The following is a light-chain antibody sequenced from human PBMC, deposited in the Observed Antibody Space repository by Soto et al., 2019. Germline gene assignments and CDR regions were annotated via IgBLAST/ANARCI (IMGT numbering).Light chain of an antibody. V-gene: IGKV3-11*01. Sequence: EIVLTQSPATLSLSPGERATLSCRASQSVSSYLVWYQQKPGQAPRLLIFDAFNRATGIPARFSGSGSGTDFTLTISSLEHEDFAVYYCQQRSSWPLTFGGGTKVQIK. CDR3: QQRSSWPLT. CDR1: QSVSSY. CDR2: DAF. J-gene: IGKJ4*01.